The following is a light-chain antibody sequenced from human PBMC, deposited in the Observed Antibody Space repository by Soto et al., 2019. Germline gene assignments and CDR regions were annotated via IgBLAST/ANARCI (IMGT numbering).Light chain of an antibody. Sequence: DIQMTQSPSTLSGSVGDRVTITCRASQTIRSWLAWYQQKPGKAPKLLIYKASTLKSGVPSRFSGSGSRKEYTLTIRGVQPDDFSSSYCQHCISYSEACGQGPKVELK. J-gene: IGKJ1*01. V-gene: IGKV1-5*03. CDR3: QHCISYSEA. CDR1: QTIRSW. CDR2: KAS.